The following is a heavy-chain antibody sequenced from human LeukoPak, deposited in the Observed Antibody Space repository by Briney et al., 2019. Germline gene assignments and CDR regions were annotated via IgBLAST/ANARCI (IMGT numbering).Heavy chain of an antibody. J-gene: IGHJ4*02. CDR3: ARGVNTAMVIYYFDY. CDR1: GGSFSGYY. CDR2: INHSGST. Sequence: SETLSLTCAVYGGSFSGYYGSWIRQPPGKGLEWIGEINHSGSTNYNPSLKSRVTISVDTSKNQFSLKLSSVTAADTAVYYCARGVNTAMVIYYFDYWGQGTLVTVSS. V-gene: IGHV4-34*01. D-gene: IGHD5-18*01.